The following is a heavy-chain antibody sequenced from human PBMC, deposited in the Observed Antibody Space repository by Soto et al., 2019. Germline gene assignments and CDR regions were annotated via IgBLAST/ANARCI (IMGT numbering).Heavy chain of an antibody. CDR1: GDSFSGYY. CDR3: AREAAETVGDGYWCEH. J-gene: IGHJ5*02. V-gene: IGHV4-4*07. D-gene: IGHD6-13*01. CDR2: VYTSGNT. Sequence: QVQLQESGPGLVKPSDTLSLTCTVSGDSFSGYYWSWIRQPAGKGLEWIGRVYTSGNTDYNPSLTGRVTVSVDTSKNQFSLKLRFVTAADTAVYYCAREAAETVGDGYWCEHWGQGTLVTVSS.